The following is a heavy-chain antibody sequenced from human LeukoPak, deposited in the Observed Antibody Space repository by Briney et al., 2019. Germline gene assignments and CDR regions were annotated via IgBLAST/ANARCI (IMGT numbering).Heavy chain of an antibody. D-gene: IGHD6-19*01. V-gene: IGHV4-34*01. Sequence: SETLSLTCAVYGGSFRGYYWSWIRQPPGKGLEWIGEINHSGSTNYNPSLKSRVTISVDTSKNQFSLKLSSVTAADTAVYYCARGLEYSSGWYPQMDYWGQGTLVTVSS. CDR1: GGSFRGYY. CDR2: INHSGST. CDR3: ARGLEYSSGWYPQMDY. J-gene: IGHJ4*02.